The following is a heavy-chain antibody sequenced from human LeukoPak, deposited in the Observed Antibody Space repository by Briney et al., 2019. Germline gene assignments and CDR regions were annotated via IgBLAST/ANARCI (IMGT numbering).Heavy chain of an antibody. Sequence: SQTLSLTCAISGDSVSSDSAAWNWIRQSPSRGLEWLGRTYYRSKWYNDYAVSVKSRMTINPDTSKNQFSLQLNFVTPEDTAMYYCARTKDAKIDYWGQGTLVTVSS. V-gene: IGHV6-1*01. CDR1: GDSVSSDSAA. D-gene: IGHD2-15*01. CDR2: TYYRSKWYN. CDR3: ARTKDAKIDY. J-gene: IGHJ4*02.